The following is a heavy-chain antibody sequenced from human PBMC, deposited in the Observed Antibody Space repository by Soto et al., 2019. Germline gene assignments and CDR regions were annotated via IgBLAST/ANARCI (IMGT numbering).Heavy chain of an antibody. J-gene: IGHJ6*02. CDR1: GFTVSNNY. V-gene: IGHV3-53*03. Sequence: GGSLRLSCAASGFTVSNNYISWVRQPPGKGLEWVSLIYSGGSTYYADSVKGRFTLSRDNSKNTVYLQMNSLRAEDTAVYYCARAEWGSSYTQYYYALDVWGQGTTVTVS. D-gene: IGHD6-13*01. CDR2: IYSGGST. CDR3: ARAEWGSSYTQYYYALDV.